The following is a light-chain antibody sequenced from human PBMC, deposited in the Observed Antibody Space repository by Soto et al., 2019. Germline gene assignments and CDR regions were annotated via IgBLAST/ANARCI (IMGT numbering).Light chain of an antibody. CDR1: SSDVGGYNY. V-gene: IGLV2-14*01. J-gene: IGLJ1*01. CDR2: EVS. CDR3: SSYTTTDTYV. Sequence: QSVLTQPDCVSVSHGHSITISCTGTSSDVGGYNYVSWSQQHPGKAPKLMIYEVSNRPSGVSNRFSGSKSGNTASLTTSGLQAEDEADYYCSSYTTTDTYVFGTGTKVTVL.